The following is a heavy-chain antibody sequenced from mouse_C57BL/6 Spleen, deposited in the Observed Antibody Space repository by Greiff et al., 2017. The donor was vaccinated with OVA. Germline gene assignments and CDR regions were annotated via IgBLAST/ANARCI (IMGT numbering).Heavy chain of an antibody. D-gene: IGHD4-1*01. Sequence: VQLQQSGPELVKPGASVKISCKASGYSFTGYYMNWVKQSPEKSLEWIGEINPSTGGTTYNQKFKAKATLTVDKSSSTAYMQLKSLTSEDSAVYYCASQTLWDNYFDYWGQGTTLTVSS. V-gene: IGHV1-42*01. CDR2: INPSTGGT. CDR1: GYSFTGYY. CDR3: ASQTLWDNYFDY. J-gene: IGHJ2*01.